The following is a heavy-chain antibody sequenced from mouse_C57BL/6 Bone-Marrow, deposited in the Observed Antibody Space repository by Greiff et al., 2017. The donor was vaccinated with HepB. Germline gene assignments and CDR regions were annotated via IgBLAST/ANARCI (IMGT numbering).Heavy chain of an antibody. CDR1: GYTFTSYW. CDR3: ARSYSKYYAMDY. D-gene: IGHD2-5*01. CDR2: IDPSDSYT. J-gene: IGHJ4*01. Sequence: VQLQQSGAELVRPGTSVKLSCKASGYTFTSYWMHWVKQRPGQGLEWIGVIDPSDSYTNYNPKFKGKATLTVDTSSSTAYMQLSSLTSEDSAVYYCARSYSKYYAMDYWGQGTSVTVSS. V-gene: IGHV1-59*01.